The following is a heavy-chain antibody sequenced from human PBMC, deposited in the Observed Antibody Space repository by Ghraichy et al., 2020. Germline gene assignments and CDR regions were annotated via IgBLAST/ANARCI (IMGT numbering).Heavy chain of an antibody. D-gene: IGHD1-26*01. CDR2: ISSSSSTI. Sequence: GGSLRLSCAASGFTFSSYSMNWVRQAPGKGLEWVSYISSSSSTIYYADSVKGRFTISRDNAKNSLYLQMNSLRDEDTAVYYCARDQGATKTTNYFDYWGQGTLVTVSS. CDR1: GFTFSSYS. J-gene: IGHJ4*02. CDR3: ARDQGATKTTNYFDY. V-gene: IGHV3-48*02.